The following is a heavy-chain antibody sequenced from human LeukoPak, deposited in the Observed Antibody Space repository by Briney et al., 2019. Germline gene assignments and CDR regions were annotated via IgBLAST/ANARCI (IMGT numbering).Heavy chain of an antibody. D-gene: IGHD3-22*01. Sequence: PGGSLRLSCAASGFTFSSYGMHWVRQAPGKGLEWVAFIRYDGSNKYYADSVKGRFTISRDNSKNTLYLQMNSLRAEDTAVYYCAKDVNYYDSSGPMDVWGKGTTVTVSS. J-gene: IGHJ6*03. CDR3: AKDVNYYDSSGPMDV. V-gene: IGHV3-30*02. CDR1: GFTFSSYG. CDR2: IRYDGSNK.